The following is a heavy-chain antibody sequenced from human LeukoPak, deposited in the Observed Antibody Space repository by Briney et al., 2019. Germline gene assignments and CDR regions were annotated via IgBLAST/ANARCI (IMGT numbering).Heavy chain of an antibody. V-gene: IGHV4-59*01. CDR2: IYSSENT. Sequence: PSETLSLTCTVSGGSLSTYYWRWIRQPPGKGLQWIGYIYSSENTNYKPSLKSRVTISIDTSKNQFSLKLRSVTATDPDVYYCARIRSVTVYGMDVWGQGTTVTVSS. CDR1: GGSLSTYY. J-gene: IGHJ6*02. CDR3: ARIRSVTVYGMDV. D-gene: IGHD2-21*02.